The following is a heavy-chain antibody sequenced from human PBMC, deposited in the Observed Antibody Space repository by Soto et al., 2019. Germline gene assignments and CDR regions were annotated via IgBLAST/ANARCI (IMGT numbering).Heavy chain of an antibody. CDR1: GFTFSSYA. V-gene: IGHV3-23*01. CDR2: IGGSGANT. CDR3: VYMDV. J-gene: IGHJ6*03. Sequence: GGSLRLSCAASGFTFSSYAMSWVRQAPGKGLEWVSGIGGSGANTNYADSVKGRFTLSRDNSKNTLYLQMNSLRAEDTAVYYCVYMDVWGKGTTVTVSS.